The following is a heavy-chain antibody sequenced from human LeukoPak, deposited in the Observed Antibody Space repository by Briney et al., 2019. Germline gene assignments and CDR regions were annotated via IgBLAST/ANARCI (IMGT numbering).Heavy chain of an antibody. D-gene: IGHD2-8*02. J-gene: IGHJ4*02. CDR2: IKQDGSER. V-gene: IGHV3-7*01. CDR3: ARDGGHSTDLDY. Sequence: GGSLRLSCATSGLTFSRHWMSWVRQAPGKGPEWVANIKQDGSERYYVHSVKGRFTISRDNAKNSLYLQMNSLRAEDTAVYYCARDGGHSTDLDYWGQGILVTVSS. CDR1: GLTFSRHW.